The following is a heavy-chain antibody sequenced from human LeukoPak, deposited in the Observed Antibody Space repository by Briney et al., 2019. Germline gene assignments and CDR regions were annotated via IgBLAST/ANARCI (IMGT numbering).Heavy chain of an antibody. CDR1: GGSISSYY. CDR2: IYYSGST. Sequence: SETLSLTCTVSGGSISSYYWSWVRQPPGKGLEWIGYIYYSGSTNYNPSLTSRVTISVDTSKNQFSLKLSSVTAADTAVYYCARDRTPYGMDVWGQGTTVTVSS. CDR3: ARDRTPYGMDV. V-gene: IGHV4-59*01. J-gene: IGHJ6*02.